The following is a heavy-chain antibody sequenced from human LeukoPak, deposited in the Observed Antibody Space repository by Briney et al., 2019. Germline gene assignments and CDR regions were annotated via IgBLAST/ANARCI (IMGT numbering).Heavy chain of an antibody. CDR3: ARVSSSWYQDWYFDL. J-gene: IGHJ2*01. CDR2: TYTSGST. D-gene: IGHD6-13*01. V-gene: IGHV4-4*07. CDR1: GGSISSYD. Sequence: SETLSLTCTVSGGSISSYDWSRIRQPAGKGLEWIGRTYTSGSTNYNPSLKSRVTMSVDMSKNQFSLKLSSMIAADTAVYYCARVSSSWYQDWYFDLWGRGTLVTVPS.